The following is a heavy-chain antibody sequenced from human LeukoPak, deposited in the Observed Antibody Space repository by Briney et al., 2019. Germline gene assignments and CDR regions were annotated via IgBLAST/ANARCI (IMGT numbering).Heavy chain of an antibody. CDR2: ISNSGSS. CDR1: GGSISNYY. V-gene: IGHV4-4*07. J-gene: IGHJ4*02. D-gene: IGHD2/OR15-2a*01. CDR3: ARGGIYFSH. Sequence: SETLSLTCTVSGGSISNYYWTWIRQPAGEGLEWIGRISNSGSSNHNPSLKSPVTMSVDASKNQFSLKLSSVTAADTAVYYCARGGIYFSHWGQGTLVTVSS.